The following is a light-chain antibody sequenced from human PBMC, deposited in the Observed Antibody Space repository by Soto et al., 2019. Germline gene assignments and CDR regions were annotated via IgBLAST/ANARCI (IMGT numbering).Light chain of an antibody. Sequence: QAALTQPASVYGSPGQSITISCTGTSSDVGSYNLVAWYQQHPGKAPKLMIYEGSKRPSGVSNRFSGSKSGNTASLTISGLQAEDEADYYCCSYAGSRGVVFGGGTKVTVL. V-gene: IGLV2-23*01. J-gene: IGLJ2*01. CDR2: EGS. CDR3: CSYAGSRGVV. CDR1: SSDVGSYNL.